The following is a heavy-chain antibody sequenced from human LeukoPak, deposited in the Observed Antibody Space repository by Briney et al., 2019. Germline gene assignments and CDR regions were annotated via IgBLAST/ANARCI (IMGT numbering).Heavy chain of an antibody. Sequence: GESLKISCKGSGYSFTSYWIGWVRQMPGKDLEWVGIIYPSDSDTRYSPSFQGQVTISADKSISTAYLQWSSLNASDTAMYYCARRSSGWSFNYWGQGALVTVSS. CDR2: IYPSDSDT. D-gene: IGHD6-19*01. V-gene: IGHV5-51*01. J-gene: IGHJ4*02. CDR1: GYSFTSYW. CDR3: ARRSSGWSFNY.